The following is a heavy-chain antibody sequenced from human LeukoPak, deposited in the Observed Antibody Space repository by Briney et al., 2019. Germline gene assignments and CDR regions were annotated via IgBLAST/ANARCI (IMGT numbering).Heavy chain of an antibody. CDR3: AKVPVARSRSSPGDH. D-gene: IGHD6-6*01. V-gene: IGHV3-30*18. Sequence: PGRSLRLSCVGSGISLSGYGMHWVRQAPGKGLEWVALISHDGSNEYHADSVKGRFTISRDNSKNTLYLQMNSLRAEDTAVYYCAKVPVARSRSSPGDHWGQGTLVTVSP. J-gene: IGHJ4*02. CDR2: ISHDGSNE. CDR1: GISLSGYG.